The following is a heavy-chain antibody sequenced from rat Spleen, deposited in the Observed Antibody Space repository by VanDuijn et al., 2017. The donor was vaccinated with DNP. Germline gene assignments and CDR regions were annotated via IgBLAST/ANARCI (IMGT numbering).Heavy chain of an antibody. J-gene: IGHJ3*01. Sequence: QVQLRESGPGLVQPSQTLSLTCTVAGFSLTSNNVHWVRQPPGKGLEWMGVIWNTGGTRYNSVLKSRVSISKDTSKSQVFLKMNSLQTEDTATYYCARSPESSYIYFPWAYWGQGTLVTVSS. CDR1: GFSLTSNN. CDR2: IWNTGGT. V-gene: IGHV2-41*01. CDR3: ARSPESSYIYFPWAY. D-gene: IGHD1-2*01.